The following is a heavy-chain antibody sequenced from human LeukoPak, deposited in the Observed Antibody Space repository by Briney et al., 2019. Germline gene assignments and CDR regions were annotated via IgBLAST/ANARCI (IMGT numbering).Heavy chain of an antibody. CDR1: GGSFSGYY. V-gene: IGHV4-34*01. Sequence: SETLSLTRAVYGGSFSGYYWSWIRQPPGKGLEWIGEINHSGSTNYNPSLKSRVTISVDTSKNQFSLKLSSVTAADTAVYYCARGYNWNRNWFDPWGQGTLVTVSS. J-gene: IGHJ5*02. D-gene: IGHD1/OR15-1a*01. CDR2: INHSGST. CDR3: ARGYNWNRNWFDP.